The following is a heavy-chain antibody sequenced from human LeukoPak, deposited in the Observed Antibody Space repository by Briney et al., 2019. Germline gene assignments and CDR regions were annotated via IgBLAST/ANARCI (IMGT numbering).Heavy chain of an antibody. V-gene: IGHV3-23*01. Sequence: GGSLRLSCAASEFTFSSCAMQWVRQAPGKGLEWVSAISGSGGSTYYADSVKGRFTISRDNSKNTLYLQMNSLRAEDTAVYYCAKDLNSSGWYAAFDYWGQGTLVTVSS. CDR1: EFTFSSCA. D-gene: IGHD6-19*01. CDR3: AKDLNSSGWYAAFDY. CDR2: ISGSGGST. J-gene: IGHJ4*02.